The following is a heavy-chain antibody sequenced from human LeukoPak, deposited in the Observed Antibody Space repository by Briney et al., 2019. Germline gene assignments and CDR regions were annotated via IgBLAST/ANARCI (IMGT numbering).Heavy chain of an antibody. CDR3: AKGGYSYDPYYFDY. CDR2: IYSGGST. J-gene: IGHJ4*02. CDR1: GFTVSSNY. Sequence: GGSLRLSCAASGFTVSSNYMSWVRQAPGKGLEWVSVIYSGGSTYYADSVKGRFTISRDNAKNSLYLQMNSLRAEDTALYYCAKGGYSYDPYYFDYWGQGTLVTVSS. V-gene: IGHV3-53*05. D-gene: IGHD5-18*01.